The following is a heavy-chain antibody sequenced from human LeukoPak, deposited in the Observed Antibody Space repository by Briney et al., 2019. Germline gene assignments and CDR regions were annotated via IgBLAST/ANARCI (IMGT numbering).Heavy chain of an antibody. Sequence: SETLSLTCTVSGGSISSYYWSRIRQPPGKGLEWIGYIYYSGSTNYNPSLKSRVTISVDTSKNQFSLKLSSVTAADTAVYYCARVLILKTTLTPYYFDYWGQGTLVTVSS. V-gene: IGHV4-59*01. CDR3: ARVLILKTTLTPYYFDY. J-gene: IGHJ4*02. CDR1: GGSISSYY. CDR2: IYYSGST. D-gene: IGHD4-17*01.